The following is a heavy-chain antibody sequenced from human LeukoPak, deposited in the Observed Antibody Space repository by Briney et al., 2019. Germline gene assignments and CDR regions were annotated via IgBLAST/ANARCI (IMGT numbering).Heavy chain of an antibody. Sequence: GASVKVSCKASGYTFTGYYMHWVRQAPGQGLEWMGWINPNSGATNFAQKFQGRVSMTRDTSISTAYMELSRLRSDDTAVYYCARDVPIAARPFDYWGQGTLVTVSS. CDR1: GYTFTGYY. J-gene: IGHJ4*02. V-gene: IGHV1-2*02. D-gene: IGHD6-6*01. CDR3: ARDVPIAARPFDY. CDR2: INPNSGAT.